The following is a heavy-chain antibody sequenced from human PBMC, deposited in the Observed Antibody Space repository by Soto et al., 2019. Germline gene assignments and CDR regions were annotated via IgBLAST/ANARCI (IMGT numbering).Heavy chain of an antibody. J-gene: IGHJ3*02. Sequence: PSETLSLTCTVSGGSVSSGSYYWSWIRQPPGKGLEWIGYIYYSGSTNYNPSLKSRVTISVDTSKNQFSLKLSSVTAADTAVYYCARAGYDYGDYDAFDIWGQGTMVTVSS. CDR3: ARAGYDYGDYDAFDI. D-gene: IGHD4-17*01. V-gene: IGHV4-61*01. CDR2: IYYSGST. CDR1: GGSVSSGSYY.